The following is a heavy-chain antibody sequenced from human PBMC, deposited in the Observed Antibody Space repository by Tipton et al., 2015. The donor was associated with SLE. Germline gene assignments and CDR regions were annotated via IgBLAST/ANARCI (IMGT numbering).Heavy chain of an antibody. CDR2: IYTSGST. D-gene: IGHD6-6*01. V-gene: IGHV4-61*02. Sequence: TLSLTCTVSGGSISSGSYYWSWIRQPAGKGLEWIGRIYTSGSTNYNPSLKSRVTISVDTSKNQFSLKLSSVTAADTAVYYCASSSIAARRAWAFDIWGQGTMVTVSS. J-gene: IGHJ3*02. CDR1: GGSISSGSYY. CDR3: ASSSIAARRAWAFDI.